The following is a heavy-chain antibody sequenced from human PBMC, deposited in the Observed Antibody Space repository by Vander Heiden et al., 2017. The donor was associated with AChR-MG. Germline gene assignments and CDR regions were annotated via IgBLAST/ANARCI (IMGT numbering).Heavy chain of an antibody. J-gene: IGHJ4*02. CDR2: IQYDGSNK. CDR1: GLTFSSYG. Sequence: QVPLVESGRGVVQPGGSLRLSCAASGLTFSSYGMRWVRQAPGKGLEWVAFIQYDGSNKDYADSVKGRFTISRDNSKNTLYLQMNSLRAEDTAVYYCAKWVDYSIAYWGQGTLVTVSS. V-gene: IGHV3-30*02. D-gene: IGHD4-4*01. CDR3: AKWVDYSIAY.